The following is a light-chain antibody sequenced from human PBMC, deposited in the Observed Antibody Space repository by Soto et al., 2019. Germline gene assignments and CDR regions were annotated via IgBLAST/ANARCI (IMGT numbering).Light chain of an antibody. J-gene: IGKJ1*01. CDR2: DAS. CDR1: QSCRNS. Sequence: DIQMTQSPSSLSASVGDRITITCRASQSCRNSLAWYQQKAGKAPTLLIYDASTLQSGVPSRFSGSGSGTEFSLTISSLQPEDFATYYCLCYITYPWTFGQGTKVDNK. V-gene: IGKV1-5*01. CDR3: LCYITYPWT.